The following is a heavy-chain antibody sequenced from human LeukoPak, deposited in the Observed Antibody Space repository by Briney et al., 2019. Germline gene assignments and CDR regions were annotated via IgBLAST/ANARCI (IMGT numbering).Heavy chain of an antibody. V-gene: IGHV3-15*01. J-gene: IGHJ4*02. Sequence: GGSLRLSCAASGFTLNNAWMSWVRQAPGKGLEWLGRIKRETDGGTIDYAAPVKGRFTISRDDSKNTLYLQMNSLKTEDTAVYYCTTVYKGWPPYYFDCWGQGTLVTVSS. CDR1: GFTLNNAW. D-gene: IGHD5-24*01. CDR3: TTVYKGWPPYYFDC. CDR2: IKRETDGGTI.